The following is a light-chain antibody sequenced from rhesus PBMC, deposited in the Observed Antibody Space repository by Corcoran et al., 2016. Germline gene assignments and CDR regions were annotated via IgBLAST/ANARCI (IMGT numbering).Light chain of an antibody. J-gene: IGKJ4*01. CDR3: LQYSSKPLT. CDR1: QGITNY. Sequence: DIQMTQSPSSLSASLGDRVTITCRASQGITNYLSWFQQKPGKPPKRLIYAASKLEIGVPSRSSGIGSGTEFTLTISSLQTEDFAAYYCLQYSSKPLTFGGGTKVEIK. CDR2: AAS. V-gene: IGKV1-36*01.